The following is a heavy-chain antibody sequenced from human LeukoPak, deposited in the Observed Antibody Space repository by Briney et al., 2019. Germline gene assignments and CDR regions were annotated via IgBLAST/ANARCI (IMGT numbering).Heavy chain of an antibody. V-gene: IGHV3-53*04. CDR1: GFTVSSNY. CDR2: IYSGGST. D-gene: IGHD5-18*01. Sequence: GGSLRLSCAASGFTVSSNYMSWVRQAPGKGLEWVSVIYSGGSTYYADSVKGRFTISIHNSKNTLYLQMNSLRAEDTAVYYCASARGYSYGYYFDYWGQGTLVTVSS. CDR3: ASARGYSYGYYFDY. J-gene: IGHJ4*02.